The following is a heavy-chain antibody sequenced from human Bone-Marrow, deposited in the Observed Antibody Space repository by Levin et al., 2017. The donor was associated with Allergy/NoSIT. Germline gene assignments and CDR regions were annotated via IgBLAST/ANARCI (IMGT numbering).Heavy chain of an antibody. CDR2: IIPLSGRA. Sequence: ASVKVSCKTSGGTFSSDPISWMRQAPGQGLEWMGGIIPLSGRAKYAQKFQDRLIIFADESTTTVSMELRNLRSEDTAIYYCATHPTTVLTSYFDYCGLGTLVTVSS. CDR1: GGTFSSDP. V-gene: IGHV1-69*13. J-gene: IGHJ4*02. CDR3: ATHPTTVLTSYFDY. D-gene: IGHD4-17*01.